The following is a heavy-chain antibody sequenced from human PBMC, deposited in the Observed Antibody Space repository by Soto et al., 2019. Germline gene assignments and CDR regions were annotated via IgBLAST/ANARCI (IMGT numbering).Heavy chain of an antibody. V-gene: IGHV4-39*01. J-gene: IGHJ6*03. Sequence: SETLSLTCTVSGASISNSRYYWGWIRQPPGKGLEWIGNIYYSGSTHHNPSLKSRVTISVDTSKNQFALKVRSVTATDTAVYYCAGIKLGSVPSTTSFYYTDVWGKGTTVTVSS. CDR1: GASISNSRYY. CDR3: AGIKLGSVPSTTSFYYTDV. CDR2: IYYSGST. D-gene: IGHD3-10*01.